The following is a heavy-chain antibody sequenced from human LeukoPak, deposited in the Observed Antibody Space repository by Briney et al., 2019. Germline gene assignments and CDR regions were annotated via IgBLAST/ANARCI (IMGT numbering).Heavy chain of an antibody. D-gene: IGHD3-3*01. CDR2: INPNSGGT. CDR3: ARDLEWLYPGGAFDI. Sequence: ASVKVSCKASGYTFTGYYMHWARQAPGQGLEWMGWINPNSGGTNYAQKFQGRVTMTRDTSINTAYMELSRLRSDDTAVYYCARDLEWLYPGGAFDIWGQGTMVTVSS. V-gene: IGHV1-2*02. J-gene: IGHJ3*02. CDR1: GYTFTGYY.